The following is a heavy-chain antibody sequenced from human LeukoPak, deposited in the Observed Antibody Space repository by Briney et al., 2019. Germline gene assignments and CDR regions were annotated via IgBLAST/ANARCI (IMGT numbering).Heavy chain of an antibody. CDR2: INWSSKMV. V-gene: IGHV3-9*01. Sequence: GGSLRLSRAASGFDFGNYAMHWVRQAPGKGLQWVSGINWSSKMVAYAASVKGRFTISRDNAKNSLYLQMNSLTSEDTAFYFCAKGSLEMATVDFEFWGQGTLVTVSS. J-gene: IGHJ4*02. D-gene: IGHD5-24*01. CDR3: AKGSLEMATVDFEF. CDR1: GFDFGNYA.